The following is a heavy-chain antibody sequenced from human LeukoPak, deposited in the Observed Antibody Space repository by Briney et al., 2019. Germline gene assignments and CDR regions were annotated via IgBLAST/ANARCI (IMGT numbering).Heavy chain of an antibody. CDR1: GFTFSSYA. CDR3: AKVKDHCSGGSCYSKGTYFDY. Sequence: GGSLRLSCAASGFTFSSYAMSWVREAPGKGLEWVSAISDSGGSTYYADSVKGRFTISRDNSKNTLYLQMNSLRAEDTAVYYCAKVKDHCSGGSCYSKGTYFDYWGQGTLVTVSS. V-gene: IGHV3-23*01. J-gene: IGHJ4*02. CDR2: ISDSGGST. D-gene: IGHD2-15*01.